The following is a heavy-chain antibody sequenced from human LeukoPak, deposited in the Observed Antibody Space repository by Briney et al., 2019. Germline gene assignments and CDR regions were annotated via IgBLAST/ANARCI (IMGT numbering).Heavy chain of an antibody. CDR3: ARAYQRLGELSLPNY. J-gene: IGHJ4*02. CDR2: IHPSTGNP. CDR1: GYTFTNNF. Sequence: ASVKVSCKASGYTFTNNFMHWVRQAPGQGLEWTGWIHPSTGNPTYAQGFTGRFVFSLDTSVSTTYLQISSLKAEDTAVYYCARAYQRLGELSLPNYWGQGTLVTVSS. V-gene: IGHV7-4-1*02. D-gene: IGHD3-16*02.